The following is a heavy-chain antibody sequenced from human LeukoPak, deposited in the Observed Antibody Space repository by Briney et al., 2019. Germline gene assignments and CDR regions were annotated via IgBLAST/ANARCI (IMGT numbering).Heavy chain of an antibody. CDR2: IYSGGST. CDR3: ARGSYHDSSGYYSGRAFDI. J-gene: IGHJ3*02. Sequence: GGSLRLSCAASGFTVSSNYMSWVRQAPGKGLEWASVIYSGGSTYYADSVKGRFTISRDNSKNTLYLQMNSLRAEDTAVYYCARGSYHDSSGYYSGRAFDIWGQGTMVTVSS. V-gene: IGHV3-53*01. CDR1: GFTVSSNY. D-gene: IGHD3-22*01.